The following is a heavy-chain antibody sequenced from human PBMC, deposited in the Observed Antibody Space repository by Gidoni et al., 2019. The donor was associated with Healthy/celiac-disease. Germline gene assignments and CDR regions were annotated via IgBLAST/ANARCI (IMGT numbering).Heavy chain of an antibody. CDR1: GFPFSSYS. D-gene: IGHD6-19*01. CDR2: ISSSSSTI. V-gene: IGHV3-48*01. Sequence: EVQLLESGGGLVQPGGSLILSCAASGFPFSSYSMNWVRQAPGKGLEWVSDISSSSSTIFYADSVKGRFTISRDNAKNSLYLQMNSLRAEDTAVYYCARAFSSGWYGPLFDYWGQGTLVTVSS. J-gene: IGHJ4*02. CDR3: ARAFSSGWYGPLFDY.